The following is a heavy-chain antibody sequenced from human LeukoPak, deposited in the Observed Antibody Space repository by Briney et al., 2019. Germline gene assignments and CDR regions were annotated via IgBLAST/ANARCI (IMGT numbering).Heavy chain of an antibody. J-gene: IGHJ4*02. V-gene: IGHV3-53*01. CDR3: AKDSGEIWFGELIDGFDY. CDR1: GFNVSSNY. D-gene: IGHD3-10*01. CDR2: IYSGGST. Sequence: GGSMRLSCAASGFNVSSNYMSWVRQAPGKGLEWVSVIYSGGSTYYADSAKGRFTISRDNSKNTLYLQMNSLRAEDTAVYYCAKDSGEIWFGELIDGFDYWGQGTLVTVSS.